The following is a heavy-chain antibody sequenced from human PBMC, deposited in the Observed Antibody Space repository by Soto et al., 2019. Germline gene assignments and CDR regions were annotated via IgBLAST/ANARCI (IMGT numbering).Heavy chain of an antibody. CDR3: ARPVFFLIAAADPRPYYFDY. Sequence: PSETLSLTCTVSGGSISSSSYYWGWIRQPPGKGLEWIGSIYYSGSTYYNPSLKSRVTISVDTSKNQFSLKLSSVTAADTAVYYCARPVFFLIAAADPRPYYFDYWGQGTLVTVSS. CDR1: GGSISSSSYY. CDR2: IYYSGST. V-gene: IGHV4-39*01. J-gene: IGHJ4*02. D-gene: IGHD6-13*01.